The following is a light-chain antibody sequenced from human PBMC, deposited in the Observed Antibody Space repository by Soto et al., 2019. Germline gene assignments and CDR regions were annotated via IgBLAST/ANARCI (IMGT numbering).Light chain of an antibody. Sequence: QSALTQPASVSGSPGQSITISCTGTSSDVGAYNYVSWYQHHAGKAPKLIIYEVVNRPSGISNRFSGSKSGNTASLAISGLQAEDEADYYCSSYTDSNTVLFGGGTKVTVL. CDR1: SSDVGAYNY. CDR3: SSYTDSNTVL. CDR2: EVV. J-gene: IGLJ2*01. V-gene: IGLV2-14*01.